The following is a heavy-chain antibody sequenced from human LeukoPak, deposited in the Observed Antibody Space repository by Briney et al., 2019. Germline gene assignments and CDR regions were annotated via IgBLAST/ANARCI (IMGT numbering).Heavy chain of an antibody. D-gene: IGHD3-22*01. CDR2: IKQDGSEK. J-gene: IGHJ4*02. Sequence: PGGSLRLSCAASRFTFSTYWMSWVRQAPGKGLEWVANIKQDGSEKYYVDSVKGRFTISRDNAKNSLYLQMNSLRDEDTAVYYCARDLYYYDSSGYYVWGQGTLVTVSS. V-gene: IGHV3-7*04. CDR1: RFTFSTYW. CDR3: ARDLYYYDSSGYYV.